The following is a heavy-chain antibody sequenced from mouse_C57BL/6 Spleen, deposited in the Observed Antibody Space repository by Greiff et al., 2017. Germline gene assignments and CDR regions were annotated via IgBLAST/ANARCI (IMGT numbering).Heavy chain of an antibody. CDR1: GYTFPSYW. V-gene: IGHV1-50*01. CDR2: IDPSDSYT. D-gene: IGHD2-1*01. Sequence: QVQLQQPGAELVKPGASVKLSCKASGYTFPSYWMQWVKQRPGQGLEWIGEIDPSDSYTNYNQKFKGKATLTVDTSSGTAYMQLSSLTSEDSAVYYCAPFYYCNYGAMDYWGQGTSVTVSS. CDR3: APFYYCNYGAMDY. J-gene: IGHJ4*01.